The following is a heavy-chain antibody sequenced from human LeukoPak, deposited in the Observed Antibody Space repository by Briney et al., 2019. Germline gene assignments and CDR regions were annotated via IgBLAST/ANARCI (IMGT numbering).Heavy chain of an antibody. D-gene: IGHD3-10*01. CDR2: IYYNGDT. V-gene: IGHV4-59*01. J-gene: IGHJ4*02. Sequence: SETLSLTCTVSGGSISNYYWSWIRQPPEKGLEWIGYIYYNGDTNYNPSLKSRVTISIDTSKNQFSLRLSSVTAADTAVYYCARIPYYYNLGPPYFFDYWGQGTLVTVSS. CDR1: GGSISNYY. CDR3: ARIPYYYNLGPPYFFDY.